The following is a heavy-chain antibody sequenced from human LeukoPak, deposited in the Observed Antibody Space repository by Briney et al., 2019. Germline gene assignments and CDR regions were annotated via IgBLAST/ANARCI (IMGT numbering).Heavy chain of an antibody. CDR2: FDPEDGET. J-gene: IGHJ6*02. CDR1: GYTLTELS. D-gene: IGHD2-2*01. Sequence: ASVKVSCKVSGYTLTELSMHWVRQAPGKGLEWMGGFDPEDGETIYAQKFQGSVTMTEDTSTDTAYMELSSLRSEDTAVYYCATSGPAAPYYYYYGMDVWGQGTTVTVSS. CDR3: ATSGPAAPYYYYYGMDV. V-gene: IGHV1-24*01.